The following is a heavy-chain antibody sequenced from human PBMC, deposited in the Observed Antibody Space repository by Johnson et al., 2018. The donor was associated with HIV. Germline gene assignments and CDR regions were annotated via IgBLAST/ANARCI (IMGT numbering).Heavy chain of an antibody. CDR1: AFTLTNYA. V-gene: IGHV3-30*04. Sequence: QVQLVESGGGVVQPGRSLRLSCAASAFTLTNYAIHWVRQAPGKGLEWVAVISYDGSNKYYADSVKGRFTISRDNSKNTLYLQMNSLRPEDTAVYYCAKETRDSRSAFDIWGQGTLVTVSS. CDR2: ISYDGSNK. D-gene: IGHD4-11*01. CDR3: AKETRDSRSAFDI. J-gene: IGHJ3*02.